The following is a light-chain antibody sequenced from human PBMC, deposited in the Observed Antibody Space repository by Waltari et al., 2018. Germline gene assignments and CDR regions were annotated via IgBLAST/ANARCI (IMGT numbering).Light chain of an antibody. CDR2: WAS. V-gene: IGKV4-1*01. CDR3: HQYANSPWT. Sequence: DIVMTQSPDSLAVPLGERATINCKSSQSVLYSPNNKNYLAWYQQKPGQPPQLLIYWASTRESGVPDRFSGSGSGTDFTLTISSLQAEDVAVYYCHQYANSPWTFGQGTKVEVK. CDR1: QSVLYSPNNKNY. J-gene: IGKJ1*01.